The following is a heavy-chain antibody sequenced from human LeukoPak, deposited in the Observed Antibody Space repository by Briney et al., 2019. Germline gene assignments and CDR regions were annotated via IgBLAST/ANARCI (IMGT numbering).Heavy chain of an antibody. D-gene: IGHD3-3*01. J-gene: IGHJ3*02. CDR3: ARGVHFGVALKKPRAFDI. CDR1: GYTFTGYY. CDR2: INPNSGGT. V-gene: IGHV1-2*02. Sequence: VASVKVSCKASGYTFTGYYMHWVRQAPGQGLEWMGWINPNSGGTNYAQKFQGRVTMTRDTSISTAYMEPSRLRSDDTAVYYCARGVHFGVALKKPRAFDIWGQGTMVTVSS.